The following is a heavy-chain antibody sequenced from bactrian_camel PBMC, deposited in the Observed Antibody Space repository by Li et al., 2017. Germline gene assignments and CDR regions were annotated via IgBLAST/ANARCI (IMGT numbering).Heavy chain of an antibody. Sequence: HVQLVESGGGSVQDGGSLRLSCAVRTGTFRSACMGWIRQVSGKEREGVASIDSNGDTTYADSVKGRFTTSREKAKNTMYLQMNSLMPEDTAVYYCLHVNSESGWGQGTQVTVS. CDR1: TGTFRSAC. D-gene: IGHD4*01. V-gene: IGHV3S9*01. CDR3: LHVNSESG. CDR2: IDSNGDT. J-gene: IGHJ4*01.